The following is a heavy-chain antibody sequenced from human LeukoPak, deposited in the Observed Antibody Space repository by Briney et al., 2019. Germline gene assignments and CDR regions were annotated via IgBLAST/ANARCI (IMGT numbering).Heavy chain of an antibody. CDR3: AKDGGYYDFWTGGYYYYGMDV. J-gene: IGHJ6*02. CDR2: ISYDGSNK. Sequence: GGSLRLSCAASGFTFSSYGMHWVRQAPGKGLEWVAVISYDGSNKYYADSVKGRFTIPRDNSKNTLYLQMNSLRAEDTAVYYCAKDGGYYDFWTGGYYYYGMDVWGQGTTVTVSS. CDR1: GFTFSSYG. V-gene: IGHV3-30*18. D-gene: IGHD3-3*01.